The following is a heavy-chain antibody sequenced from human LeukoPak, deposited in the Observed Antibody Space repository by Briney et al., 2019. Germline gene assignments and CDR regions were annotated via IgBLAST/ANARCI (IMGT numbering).Heavy chain of an antibody. V-gene: IGHV3-21*01. CDR3: ARVFRGAAYSGYGNSDH. Sequence: GGSLRLSCAASGFTFSSYSMNWVRQAPGKGLEWVSSISSSSSYIYYADSVKGRFTISRDNAKNSLYLQMNSLRAEDTAVYYCARVFRGAAYSGYGNSDHWGQGTLVTVSS. J-gene: IGHJ4*02. D-gene: IGHD5-12*01. CDR1: GFTFSSYS. CDR2: ISSSSSYI.